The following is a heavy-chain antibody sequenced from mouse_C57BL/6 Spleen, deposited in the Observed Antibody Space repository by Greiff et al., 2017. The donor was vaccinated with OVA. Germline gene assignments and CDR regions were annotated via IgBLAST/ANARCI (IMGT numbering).Heavy chain of an antibody. Sequence: VQLQQSGPELVKPGASVKISCKASGYAFSSSWMNWVKQRPGKGLEWIGRIYPGDGDTNYNGKFKGKATLTADKSSSTAYMQLSSLTSEDSAVYFCARGLLRSSYYAMDYWGQGTSVTVSS. CDR1: GYAFSSSW. CDR2: IYPGDGDT. V-gene: IGHV1-82*01. CDR3: ARGLLRSSYYAMDY. D-gene: IGHD1-1*01. J-gene: IGHJ4*01.